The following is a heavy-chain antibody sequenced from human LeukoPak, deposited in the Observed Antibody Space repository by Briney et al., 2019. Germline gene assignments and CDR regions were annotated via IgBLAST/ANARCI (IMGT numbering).Heavy chain of an antibody. CDR2: ISYSGTT. D-gene: IGHD6-25*01. CDR3: ARHPSSAWHADY. J-gene: IGHJ4*01. V-gene: IGHV4-39*01. CDR1: GGSISTSSYC. Sequence: SEILSLTCTVSGGSISTSSYCWDWIRQPPGKGLEWIGSISYSGTTYYNPSLKSRVTISVDTSNNQFSLRLTSVTAVDTAVYFCARHPSSAWHADYWGYGTLVTVSS.